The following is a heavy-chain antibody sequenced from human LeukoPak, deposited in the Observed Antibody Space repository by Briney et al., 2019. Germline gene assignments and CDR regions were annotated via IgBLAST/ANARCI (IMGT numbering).Heavy chain of an antibody. D-gene: IGHD4-17*01. V-gene: IGHV1-2*02. CDR3: ATTVTQSLYYYYGMDV. CDR2: INPNSGGT. Sequence: ASVKVSFKASGYTFTGYYMHWVRQAPGQGLEWMGWINPNSGGTNYAQKFQGRVTMTRDTSISTAYMELSRLRSDDTAVYYCATTVTQSLYYYYGMDVWGQGTTVTVSS. CDR1: GYTFTGYY. J-gene: IGHJ6*02.